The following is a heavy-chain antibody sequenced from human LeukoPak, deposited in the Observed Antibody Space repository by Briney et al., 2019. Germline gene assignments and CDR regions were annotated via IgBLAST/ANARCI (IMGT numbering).Heavy chain of an antibody. CDR1: GGSISSGGYY. Sequence: SETLSLTCTVSGGSISSGGYYWSWIRQHPGKGLEWIGYIYYSGSTYYNPSLKSRVTISVDTSKNQFSLKLSSVTAADTAAYFCARSSPTAFARPIDYWGQGTLVTVSS. CDR3: ARSSPTAFARPIDY. V-gene: IGHV4-31*03. J-gene: IGHJ4*02. D-gene: IGHD4-11*01. CDR2: IYYSGST.